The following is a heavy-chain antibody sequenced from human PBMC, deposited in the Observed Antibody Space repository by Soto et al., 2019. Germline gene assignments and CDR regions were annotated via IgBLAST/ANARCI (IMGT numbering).Heavy chain of an antibody. CDR3: AKARAQYYDFWSGYPVDY. CDR1: GFTVSSNY. CDR2: IYSGGST. D-gene: IGHD3-3*01. Sequence: GGSLRLSCAASGFTVSSNYMSWVRQAPGKGLEWVSVIYSGGSTYYADSVKGRFTISRDNSKNTLYLQMNSLRAEDTSVYYCAKARAQYYDFWSGYPVDYWGQGTLVTVS. V-gene: IGHV3-53*01. J-gene: IGHJ4*02.